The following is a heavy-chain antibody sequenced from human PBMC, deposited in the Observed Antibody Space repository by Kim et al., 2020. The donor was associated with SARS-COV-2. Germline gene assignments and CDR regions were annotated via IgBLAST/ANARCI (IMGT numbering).Heavy chain of an antibody. CDR2: ISYDGSNK. V-gene: IGHV3-33*05. D-gene: IGHD5-12*01. CDR3: ARDLGRGYEPDAIDI. J-gene: IGHJ3*02. Sequence: GGSLRLSCAASGFTFSSYGMHWVRQAPGKGLEWVAVISYDGSNKYYADSVKGRFTISRDNAKNTLYLQMNSLRAEDTAVYYCARDLGRGYEPDAIDIWGPPTLVTVSS. CDR1: GFTFSSYG.